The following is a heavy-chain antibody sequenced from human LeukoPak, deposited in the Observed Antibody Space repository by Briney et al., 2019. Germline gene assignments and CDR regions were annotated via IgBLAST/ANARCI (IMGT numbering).Heavy chain of an antibody. Sequence: GASVKVSCKASGYTFTGYYMHWVRQAPGQGLEWMGWINPNSGGTNYAQKFQGRVTMTTDTSTSTAYMELRSLRSDDTAVYYCARPNYYDSSGYYSPPYYYGMDVWGQGTTVTVSS. CDR2: INPNSGGT. D-gene: IGHD3-22*01. CDR3: ARPNYYDSSGYYSPPYYYGMDV. CDR1: GYTFTGYY. J-gene: IGHJ6*02. V-gene: IGHV1-2*02.